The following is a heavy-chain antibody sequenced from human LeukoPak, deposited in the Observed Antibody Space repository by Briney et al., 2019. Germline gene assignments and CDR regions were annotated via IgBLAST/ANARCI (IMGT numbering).Heavy chain of an antibody. J-gene: IGHJ4*02. CDR1: GFTFSSYA. V-gene: IGHV3-23*01. Sequence: GESLRLACAASGFTFSSYAMSWVRQAPGKGLEWVSAISGSGGSTYYADSVKGRFTISRDNSKNTLYLQMNSLRAEDTAVYYCAKGPYGSGVPYWGQGTLVTVSS. CDR2: ISGSGGST. CDR3: AKGPYGSGVPY. D-gene: IGHD3-10*01.